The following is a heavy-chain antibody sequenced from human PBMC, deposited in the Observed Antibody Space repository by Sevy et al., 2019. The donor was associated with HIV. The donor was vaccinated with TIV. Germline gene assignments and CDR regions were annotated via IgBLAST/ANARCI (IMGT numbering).Heavy chain of an antibody. CDR1: DGSFSGYY. J-gene: IGHJ5*02. CDR2: INESGNT. CDR3: ARSPPVVVVPGAPSWFDP. D-gene: IGHD2-2*01. Sequence: SETLSLTCAVHDGSFSGYYWNWIRQLPGKGLEWIGEINESGNTYYNPSLKSRVTISVDTSKKQFSLKLNSLTAVDSAVYFCARSPPVVVVPGAPSWFDPWGQGTLVTVSS. V-gene: IGHV4-34*01.